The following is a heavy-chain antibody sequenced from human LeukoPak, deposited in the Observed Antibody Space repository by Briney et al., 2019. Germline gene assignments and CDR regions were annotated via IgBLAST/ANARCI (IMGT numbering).Heavy chain of an antibody. J-gene: IGHJ4*02. V-gene: IGHV3-23*01. CDR2: ITWSGGDT. D-gene: IGHD6-19*01. CDR1: GFSFSTDA. CDR3: ARDSSGWSKNY. Sequence: GGSLRLSCAASGFSFSTDAMTWVGQAPGKGLQWVSTITWSGGDTYYEDSVKGRFTISRENSKNMMYLQMDSLRAEDTAVYYCARDSSGWSKNYWGQGTLVTVSS.